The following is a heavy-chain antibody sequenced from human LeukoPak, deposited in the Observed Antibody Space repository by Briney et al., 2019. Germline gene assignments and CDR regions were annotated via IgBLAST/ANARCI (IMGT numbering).Heavy chain of an antibody. Sequence: PGGSLRLSCAASGFTFSSNWMSWVRQAPGKGLEWVANIKQDGSEKYYVDSVKGRFTISRDNAKNSLYLQMNSLRAEDTAVYYCARDLFEPWTDPDYWGQGTLVTVSS. J-gene: IGHJ4*02. CDR1: GFTFSSNW. CDR3: ARDLFEPWTDPDY. D-gene: IGHD3/OR15-3a*01. CDR2: IKQDGSEK. V-gene: IGHV3-7*01.